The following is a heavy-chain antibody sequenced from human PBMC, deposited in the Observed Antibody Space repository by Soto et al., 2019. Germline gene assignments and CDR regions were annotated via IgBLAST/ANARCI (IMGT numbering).Heavy chain of an antibody. CDR3: ARGEVGATTELFYYYYGMDV. Sequence: PGGSLRLSCAASGFTFSSYGMHWVRQAPGKGLEWLAVIWYDGSNKYYADSVKGRFTISRDNSKNTLYLQMNSLRAEDTAVYYCARGEVGATTELFYYYYGMDVWGQGTTVTVSS. CDR2: IWYDGSNK. CDR1: GFTFSSYG. V-gene: IGHV3-33*01. D-gene: IGHD1-26*01. J-gene: IGHJ6*02.